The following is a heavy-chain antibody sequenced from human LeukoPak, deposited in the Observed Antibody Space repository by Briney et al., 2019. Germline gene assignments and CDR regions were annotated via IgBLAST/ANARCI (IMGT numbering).Heavy chain of an antibody. Sequence: GGPLRLFCQASGFTFSDHRRHWVRQAPGKGLVWVSRVRRDGIETNYADSVKGRFTISRDNARTTLYLQMNSLRAEDTAIYYCARNFVGSDPSDFDSWGQGTLVTVSS. CDR1: GFTFSDHR. D-gene: IGHD1-26*01. V-gene: IGHV3-74*01. J-gene: IGHJ4*02. CDR3: ARNFVGSDPSDFDS. CDR2: VRRDGIET.